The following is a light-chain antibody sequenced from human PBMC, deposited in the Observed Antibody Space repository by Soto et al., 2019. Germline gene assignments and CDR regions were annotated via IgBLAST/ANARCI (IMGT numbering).Light chain of an antibody. CDR1: QNIRNY. CDR2: GAT. Sequence: DIVMTQSPSSLSASIGDRVTITCRASQNIRNYLNWYQQKSGQAPKLLIYGATSLQRGVPSRCSGNGSGRDFTRTIISLEYYDFGAYYYQHGHSGLPFGGGTKVDI. V-gene: IGKV1-39*01. J-gene: IGKJ4*01. CDR3: QHGHSGLP.